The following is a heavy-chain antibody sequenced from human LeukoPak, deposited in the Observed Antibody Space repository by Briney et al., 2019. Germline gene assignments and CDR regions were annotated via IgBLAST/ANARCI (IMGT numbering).Heavy chain of an antibody. CDR1: GGSISSYY. CDR2: IYYSGST. Sequence: PSETLSLTCTVSGGSISSYYWSWIRQPPGKGLEWIGYIYYSGSTNYNPSLKSRVTISVDTSKNQFSLKLSSVTAADTAVYYCARERYSYGMDVWGQGTTVTVSS. V-gene: IGHV4-59*12. J-gene: IGHJ6*02. CDR3: ARERYSYGMDV.